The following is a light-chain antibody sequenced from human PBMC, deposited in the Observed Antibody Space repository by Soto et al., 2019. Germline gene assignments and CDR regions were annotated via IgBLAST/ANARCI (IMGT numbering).Light chain of an antibody. Sequence: RVTQSQTSLSASVGDRVTITCRASQSISSWLAWYQQKPGKAPKLLIYDASSLESGVPSRFSGSGSGTEFTLTISCLQPDDFATYYCQQYNSYSTFGQGTMVDVK. J-gene: IGKJ1*01. CDR3: QQYNSYST. CDR2: DAS. V-gene: IGKV1-5*01. CDR1: QSISSW.